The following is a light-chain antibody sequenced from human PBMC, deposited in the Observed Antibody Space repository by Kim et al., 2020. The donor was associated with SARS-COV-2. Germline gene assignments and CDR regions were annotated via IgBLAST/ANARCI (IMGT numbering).Light chain of an antibody. V-gene: IGKV3-20*01. J-gene: IGKJ2*01. CDR3: QQYGSSPRT. CDR2: AAS. Sequence: LSPGESATLSCRASQSVSSSYLAWYQQRPGQAPRLLIYAASSRAIGIPDRFSGSGSGTDFTLTISRLEPEDIAVYYCQQYGSSPRTFGRGTKLEI. CDR1: QSVSSSY.